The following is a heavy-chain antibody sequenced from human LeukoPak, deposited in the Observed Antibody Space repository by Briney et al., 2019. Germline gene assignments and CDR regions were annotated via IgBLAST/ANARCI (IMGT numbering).Heavy chain of an antibody. CDR1: GFTFSSYG. J-gene: IGHJ4*02. CDR3: AKELWYYYGSGSYYNPYYFDY. Sequence: AGGSLRLSCAASGFTFSSYGMSWVRQAPGKGLEWVSAISGSGGSTYYADSVKGRFTISRDNSKNTLYLQMNSLRAEDTAVYYCAKELWYYYGSGSYYNPYYFDYWGQGTLVTVSS. CDR2: ISGSGGST. D-gene: IGHD3-10*01. V-gene: IGHV3-23*01.